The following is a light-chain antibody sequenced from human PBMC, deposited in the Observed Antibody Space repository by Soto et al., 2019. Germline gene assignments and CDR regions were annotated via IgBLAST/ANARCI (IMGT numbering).Light chain of an antibody. V-gene: IGKV3-20*01. J-gene: IGKJ1*01. CDR3: QQYGSSLWT. Sequence: EIAMTQSPGTLSVAPGERATLSCRASQNIGINVAWYQQKPGQAPSLLIYDSSTRATGVPARFSGSGSGTDFTLTISRLEPEDFAVYYCQQYGSSLWTFGQGTKVDI. CDR2: DSS. CDR1: QNIGIN.